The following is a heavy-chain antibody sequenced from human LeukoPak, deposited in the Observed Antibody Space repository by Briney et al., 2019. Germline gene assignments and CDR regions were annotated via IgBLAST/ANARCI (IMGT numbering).Heavy chain of an antibody. CDR3: ARDYYDSSGAGSL. J-gene: IGHJ4*02. V-gene: IGHV3-66*02. CDR2: IYSGGST. D-gene: IGHD3-22*01. Sequence: GGSLRLSCAASGFTVSSNYMSWVRQAPGKGLEWVSVIYSGGSTYYADSVKGRFTISRDNSKNTLYLQMNSLRAEVTAVYYCARDYYDSSGAGSLWGQGTLVTVSS. CDR1: GFTVSSNY.